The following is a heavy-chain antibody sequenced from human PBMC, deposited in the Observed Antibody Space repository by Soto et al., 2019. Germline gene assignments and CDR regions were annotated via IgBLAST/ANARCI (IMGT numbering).Heavy chain of an antibody. CDR1: GFAFSGSA. D-gene: IGHD3-16*01. J-gene: IGHJ5*02. Sequence: LRLSCEASGFAFSGSALHWVRQASGKGLEWLGRIRGISNSYATSYAASVKGRFTISRDDSKNTAYLQMSSLKAEDTAVYYYCARDYGPSNWYNWFHPWGQGTLVTVSS. V-gene: IGHV3-73*01. CDR3: CARDYGPSNWYNWFHP. CDR2: IRGISNSYAT.